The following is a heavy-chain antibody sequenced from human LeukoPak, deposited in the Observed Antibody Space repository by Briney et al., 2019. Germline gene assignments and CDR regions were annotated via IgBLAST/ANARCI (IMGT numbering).Heavy chain of an antibody. V-gene: IGHV1-2*02. CDR1: GYTFTGYY. CDR2: INPNSGGT. Sequence: PWASVEVSCKASGYTFTGYYMHWVRQAPGQGLEWMGWINPNSGGTNYAQRFQGRVTMTTDTSTSTAYMELRSLRSDDTAVYYCARDRPEYYDSSGYFPYYYYYYMDVWGKGTTVTVSS. CDR3: ARDRPEYYDSSGYFPYYYYYYMDV. J-gene: IGHJ6*03. D-gene: IGHD3-22*01.